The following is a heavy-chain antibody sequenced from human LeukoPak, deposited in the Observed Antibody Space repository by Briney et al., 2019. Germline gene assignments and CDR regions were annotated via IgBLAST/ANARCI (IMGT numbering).Heavy chain of an antibody. D-gene: IGHD2-15*01. CDR2: IYDSLSA. J-gene: IGHJ4*02. CDR3: ARFVSIRGGIHLNYFDS. CDR1: GGSIDGRSYN. Sequence: PSETLSLTCAVSGGSIDGRSYNWGWGRQPPGKGLEWIGSIYDSLSAYYNPSLKSRVTISIDMSKKQFYLTLNSATAADSAVYYCARFVSIRGGIHLNYFDSWGQGRLVTVSS. V-gene: IGHV4-39*01.